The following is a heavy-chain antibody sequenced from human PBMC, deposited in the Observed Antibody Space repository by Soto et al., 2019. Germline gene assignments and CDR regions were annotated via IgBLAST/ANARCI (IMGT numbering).Heavy chain of an antibody. V-gene: IGHV4-34*01. Sequence: SETLSLTCTVSGVSISSYSWSWIRQPPGKGLEWIGEINHSGSTNYNPSLKSRVTISVDTSKNQFSLKLSSVTAADTAVYYCARAARYFDWLSQSGWFDPWGQGTLVTVSS. J-gene: IGHJ5*02. CDR1: GVSISSYS. CDR3: ARAARYFDWLSQSGWFDP. D-gene: IGHD3-9*01. CDR2: INHSGST.